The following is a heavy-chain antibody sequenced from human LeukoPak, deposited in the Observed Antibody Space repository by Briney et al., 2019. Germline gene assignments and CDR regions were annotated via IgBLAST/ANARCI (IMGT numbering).Heavy chain of an antibody. Sequence: SETLSLTCTVSGFSVTTDSYCWGWIRQPPGKGLEWIGYDYCGGNTNYDPSLKRRVTISVDTSKNQFSLALTSVTAADTAVYFCARDHFGSLDSWGQGILVTVSS. CDR3: ARDHFGSLDS. D-gene: IGHD3-10*01. V-gene: IGHV4-61*01. CDR1: GFSVTTDSYC. J-gene: IGHJ4*02. CDR2: DYCGGNT.